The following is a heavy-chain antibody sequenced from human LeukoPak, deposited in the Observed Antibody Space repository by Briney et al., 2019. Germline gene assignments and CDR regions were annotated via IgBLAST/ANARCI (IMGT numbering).Heavy chain of an antibody. CDR2: IRYDESEK. CDR1: GFTFSGYD. J-gene: IGHJ6*03. Sequence: PGGSLRLSYAASGFTFSGYDMHWVRQAPGKGLEWVAFIRYDESEKYYAHSLKGRIHITRDNSMNTLYLQMNSLRPEDTAVYFCSKGRFWSGGSYYFYMDVWGKGTTVIV. V-gene: IGHV3-30*02. D-gene: IGHD3-3*01. CDR3: SKGRFWSGGSYYFYMDV.